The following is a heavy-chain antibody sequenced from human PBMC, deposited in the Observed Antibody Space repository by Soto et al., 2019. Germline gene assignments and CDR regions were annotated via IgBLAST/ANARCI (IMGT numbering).Heavy chain of an antibody. Sequence: HVQLVQSGAEVKTPGASVKVSCRTSGYTFSNYGISWVRQAPGQGLEWMGWIGPYDRKTDYAQNFQGRVTMTADTSTSTAYMELRSLRSDDTAVYYCVRDPSGEVVPAASDSWGQGTLVTVSS. J-gene: IGHJ4*02. CDR2: IGPYDRKT. CDR1: GYTFSNYG. CDR3: VRDPSGEVVPAASDS. V-gene: IGHV1-18*01. D-gene: IGHD2-2*01.